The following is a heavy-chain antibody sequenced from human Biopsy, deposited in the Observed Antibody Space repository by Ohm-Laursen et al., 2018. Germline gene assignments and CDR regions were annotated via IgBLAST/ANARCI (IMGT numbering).Heavy chain of an antibody. CDR3: ARTRVVGATRESYYYAMDI. J-gene: IGHJ6*02. D-gene: IGHD1-26*01. V-gene: IGHV2-70*18. CDR1: GGSISSDYW. Sequence: TLSLTCTVSGGSISSDYWSWVRQPPGKALEWLARVDWDYNTYFSTSLKTRLTITKDTSRDQVVLTLANVDPADTATYFCARTRVVGATRESYYYAMDIWGQGTTVTVSS. CDR2: VDWDYNT.